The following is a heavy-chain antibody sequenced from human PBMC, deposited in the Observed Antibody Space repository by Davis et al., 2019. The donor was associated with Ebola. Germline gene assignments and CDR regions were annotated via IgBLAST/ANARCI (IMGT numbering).Heavy chain of an antibody. J-gene: IGHJ6*02. CDR3: TVMTTVTTGYLYYGMDV. V-gene: IGHV3-49*04. D-gene: IGHD4-17*01. CDR1: GFTFSDYG. CDR2: IRRRPDGGTT. Sequence: GGSLRLSCTAAGFTFSDYGMAWVRQAPGQGLEWLGVIRRRPDGGTTEYAASVKGRFTISRDDPKNIAYLQMNSMKIEDTDVYYCTVMTTVTTGYLYYGMDVWGQGTTVTVSS.